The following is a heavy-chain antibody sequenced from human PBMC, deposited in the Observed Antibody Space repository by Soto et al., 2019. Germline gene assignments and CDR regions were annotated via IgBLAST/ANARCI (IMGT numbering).Heavy chain of an antibody. CDR2: ISGSGGST. D-gene: IGHD2-15*01. CDR3: AKWDCSGGSCYSGLFFDY. CDR1: GFTFSSYA. V-gene: IGHV3-23*01. J-gene: IGHJ4*02. Sequence: EVQLLESGGGLVQPGGSLILSCAASGFTFSSYAMSWVRQAPGKGLEWVSAISGSGGSTYYADSVKGRFTISRDNSKNTLYLQMNSLRAEDTAVYYCAKWDCSGGSCYSGLFFDYWGQGTLVTVSS.